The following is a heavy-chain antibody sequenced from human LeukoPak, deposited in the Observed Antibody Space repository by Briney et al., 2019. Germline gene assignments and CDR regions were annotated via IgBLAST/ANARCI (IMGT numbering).Heavy chain of an antibody. CDR2: ISYDGSNK. V-gene: IGHV3-30*18. Sequence: GGSLRLSCAASGFTFSNYGMHWVRQAPGEGLEWVAVISYDGSNKYYADSVKGRFTISRDNSKNTLYLQMNSLRAEDTAVYYCAKDRATQFYGMDVWGQGTTVTVSS. CDR3: AKDRATQFYGMDV. CDR1: GFTFSNYG. D-gene: IGHD5-24*01. J-gene: IGHJ6*02.